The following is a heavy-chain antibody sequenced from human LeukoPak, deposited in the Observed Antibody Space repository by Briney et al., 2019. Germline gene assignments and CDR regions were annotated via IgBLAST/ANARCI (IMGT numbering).Heavy chain of an antibody. Sequence: SETLSLTCTVSGGSISSSYWSWIRQPPGKGLEWIGYIYYSGSTNYNPSLKSRVTISVDTSKNQFSLKLSSVTAADTAVYYCARSHSVWTSFDYWGQGTLVTVSS. V-gene: IGHV4-59*01. CDR1: GGSISSSY. CDR3: ARSHSVWTSFDY. D-gene: IGHD3/OR15-3a*01. CDR2: IYYSGST. J-gene: IGHJ4*02.